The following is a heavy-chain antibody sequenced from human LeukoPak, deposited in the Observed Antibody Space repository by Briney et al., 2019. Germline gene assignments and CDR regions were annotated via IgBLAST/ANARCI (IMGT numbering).Heavy chain of an antibody. CDR1: GFTFSDYS. J-gene: IGHJ6*03. D-gene: IGHD3-9*01. V-gene: IGHV3-48*01. Sequence: HSGGSLRLSCAASGFTFSDYSMNWARQAPGKGLEWVSYISGGSSTMYYADSVKGRFTISRDNAQNSLYLQMNSLRAEDTAVYYCARDRGQTGYYWSYYYYMDVWGIGTTVTVSS. CDR3: ARDRGQTGYYWSYYYYMDV. CDR2: ISGGSSTM.